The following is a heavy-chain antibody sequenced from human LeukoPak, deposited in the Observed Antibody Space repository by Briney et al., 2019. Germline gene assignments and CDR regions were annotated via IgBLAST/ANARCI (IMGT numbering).Heavy chain of an antibody. D-gene: IGHD6-19*01. CDR1: GYSFTSYW. V-gene: IGHV5-51*01. J-gene: IGHJ4*02. CDR3: ASVPIAVAAFYFDY. CDR2: IYPGDSDT. Sequence: GGSLKISCKGSGYSFTSYWIGWVRQMPGKGLEWKGIIYPGDSDTRYSPYFQGQVTISADKSISTAYLQWSSLKASDTAMYYCASVPIAVAAFYFDYWGQGTLVTVSS.